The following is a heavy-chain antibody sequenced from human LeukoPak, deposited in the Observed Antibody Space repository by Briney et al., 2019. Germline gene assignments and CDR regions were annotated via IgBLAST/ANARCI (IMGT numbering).Heavy chain of an antibody. CDR1: GGSISTSNYH. Sequence: TSETLSLTCTVSGGSISTSNYHWVWTRHPPGKGLEWIASIHYSGSPYYNPSLKSRVTISVDTSKNQFSLKLSSVTAADTAIYYCASDVGTAVGYYYYYSMDVWGEGTTVTVSS. D-gene: IGHD6-13*01. J-gene: IGHJ6*03. CDR3: ASDVGTAVGYYYYYSMDV. V-gene: IGHV4-39*01. CDR2: IHYSGSP.